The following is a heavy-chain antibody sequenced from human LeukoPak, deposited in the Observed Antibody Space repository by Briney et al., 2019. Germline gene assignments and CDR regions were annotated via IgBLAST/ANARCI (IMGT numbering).Heavy chain of an antibody. V-gene: IGHV4-31*11. D-gene: IGHD6-13*01. J-gene: IGHJ4*02. Sequence: PSETLSLTCAVSGGSISSGGYYWSWIRQHPGKGLEWIGYIYYSGSTYYNPSLKSRVTISVDTSKNQFSLKLSSVTAADTAVYYCARGPIAAERVLGFDYWGQGTLVTVSS. CDR3: ARGPIAAERVLGFDY. CDR1: GGSISSGGYY. CDR2: IYYSGST.